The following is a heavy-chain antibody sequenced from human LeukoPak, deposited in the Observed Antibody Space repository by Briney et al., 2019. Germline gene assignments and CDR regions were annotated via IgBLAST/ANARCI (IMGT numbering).Heavy chain of an antibody. CDR1: GGSISSYY. D-gene: IGHD3-22*01. CDR3: ARSTHGYYHDSSGYYFDY. J-gene: IGHJ4*02. CDR2: IYTSGST. Sequence: SETLSPTCTVSGGSISSYYWSWIRQPAGKGLEWIGRIYTSGSTNYNPSLKSRVTMSVDTSKNQFSLKLSSVTAADTAVYYCARSTHGYYHDSSGYYFDYWGQGTLVTVSS. V-gene: IGHV4-4*07.